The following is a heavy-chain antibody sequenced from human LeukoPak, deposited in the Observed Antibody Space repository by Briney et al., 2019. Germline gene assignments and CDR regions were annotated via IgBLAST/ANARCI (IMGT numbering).Heavy chain of an antibody. CDR3: AREIYSYGLDY. V-gene: IGHV4-31*03. CDR1: GGSLSSGGYY. Sequence: SETLSLTCTVSGGSLSSGGYYWSWIRQHPGQGLEWIGYNYYSGSTYYNPSIKCRVTISVDTSKNQFSLKLSSVTAADTAVYYCAREIYSYGLDYWGQGTLVTVSS. CDR2: NYYSGST. D-gene: IGHD5-18*01. J-gene: IGHJ4*02.